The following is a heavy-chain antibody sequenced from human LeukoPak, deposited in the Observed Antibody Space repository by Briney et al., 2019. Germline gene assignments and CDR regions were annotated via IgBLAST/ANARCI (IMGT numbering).Heavy chain of an antibody. Sequence: SETLSLTCTVSGGSISSNYWSWIRQPPGKGLEWIGYIHYSGATNYNPSLKSRVTISADTSKNQFSLKLSSVTAADTAMYYCARDTAGFNSSWEFDYWGQGTLVTVSS. D-gene: IGHD6-13*01. V-gene: IGHV4-59*01. CDR1: GGSISSNY. CDR2: IHYSGAT. CDR3: ARDTAGFNSSWEFDY. J-gene: IGHJ4*02.